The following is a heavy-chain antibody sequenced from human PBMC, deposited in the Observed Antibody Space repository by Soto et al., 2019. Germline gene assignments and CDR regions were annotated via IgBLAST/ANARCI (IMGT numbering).Heavy chain of an antibody. CDR1: GGSISSGGYY. CDR3: ARGAAAAGMYYYYYYGMDV. D-gene: IGHD6-13*01. Sequence: QVQLQESGPGLVKPSQTLSLTCTVSGGSISSGGYYWSWIRQPPGKGLEWIGEINHSGSTNYNPSLKSRVTISVDTSKNQFSLKLSSVTAADTAVYYCARGAAAAGMYYYYYYGMDVWGQGTTVTVSS. J-gene: IGHJ6*02. CDR2: INHSGST. V-gene: IGHV4-31*03.